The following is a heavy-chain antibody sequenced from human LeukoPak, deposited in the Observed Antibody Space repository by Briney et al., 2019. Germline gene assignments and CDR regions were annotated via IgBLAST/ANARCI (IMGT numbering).Heavy chain of an antibody. CDR1: GFTFSSYA. CDR2: ISAGGGST. V-gene: IGHV3-23*01. CDR3: ADGGDSYFDY. Sequence: GGSLRLSCAASGFTFSSYAMSWVRQAPGKGLEWVSAISAGGGSTYYADSVKGRFTISRDNSKNTLYLQMNSLRAEDTAVYYCADGGDSYFDYWGQGTLVTVSS. J-gene: IGHJ4*02. D-gene: IGHD2-21*01.